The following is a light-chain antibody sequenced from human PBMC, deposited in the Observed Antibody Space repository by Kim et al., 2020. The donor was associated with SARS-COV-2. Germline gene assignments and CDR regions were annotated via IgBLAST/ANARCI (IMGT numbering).Light chain of an antibody. Sequence: GERANHSCRASESVSSSYLARYQQKPGQAPRHLSYGASSRATGIPDRFSGSGSGTDFTLNISRLEPEDFAVYYCQQYGSSPPYSFGQGTKLEI. V-gene: IGKV3-20*01. J-gene: IGKJ2*03. CDR2: GAS. CDR3: QQYGSSPPYS. CDR1: ESVSSSY.